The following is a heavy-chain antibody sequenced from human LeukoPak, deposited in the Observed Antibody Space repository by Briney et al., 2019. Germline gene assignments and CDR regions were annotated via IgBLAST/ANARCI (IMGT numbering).Heavy chain of an antibody. J-gene: IGHJ4*02. CDR1: GYTFTSYY. Sequence: ASVKVSCKASGYTFTSYYMHWVRQAPGQGLEWMGIINPSGGSTSYAQKFQGRVTMTRDMSTSTVYMELSSLRSEDTAAYYCARVSGDRYYFDYWGQGTLVTVSS. CDR2: INPSGGST. D-gene: IGHD2-21*02. CDR3: ARVSGDRYYFDY. V-gene: IGHV1-46*01.